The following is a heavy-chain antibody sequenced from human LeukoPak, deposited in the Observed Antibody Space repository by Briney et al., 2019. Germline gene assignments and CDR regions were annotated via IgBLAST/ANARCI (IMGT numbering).Heavy chain of an antibody. Sequence: GGSLRLSWAASGFTFSSYGMRWVRPAPGKGLEWVAVISYDGGNKYYADSVKGRFTISRDNSKNTLYLQMNSLRAEDTAVYYCAKDRGGIVAAGPLDFWGQGTLVTVSS. CDR1: GFTFSSYG. CDR3: AKDRGGIVAAGPLDF. D-gene: IGHD5-12*01. CDR2: ISYDGGNK. J-gene: IGHJ4*02. V-gene: IGHV3-30*18.